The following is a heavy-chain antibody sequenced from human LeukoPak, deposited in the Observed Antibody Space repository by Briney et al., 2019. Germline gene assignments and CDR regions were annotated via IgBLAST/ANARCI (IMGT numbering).Heavy chain of an antibody. D-gene: IGHD3-3*01. CDR3: ARDSSLFGVVITDY. CDR2: INPNSGGT. Sequence: WINPNSGGTNYAQKFQGRVTMTRDTSISTAYMELSRLRSDDTAVYYCARDSSLFGVVITDYWGQGTLVIVSS. V-gene: IGHV1-2*02. J-gene: IGHJ4*02.